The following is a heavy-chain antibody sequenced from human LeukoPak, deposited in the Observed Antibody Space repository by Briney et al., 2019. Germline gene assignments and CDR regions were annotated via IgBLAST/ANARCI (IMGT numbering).Heavy chain of an antibody. J-gene: IGHJ4*02. V-gene: IGHV3-30-3*01. CDR3: ARPKSGSSLDY. Sequence: GGSLRLSCAASGFTFSSYAMHWVRQAPGKGLEWVAVISYDGSNKYYADSVKGRFTISRDNSKNTLYLQMNSLRAEDTAVYYCARPKSGSSLDYWGQGTLVTVSS. CDR2: ISYDGSNK. D-gene: IGHD3-22*01. CDR1: GFTFSSYA.